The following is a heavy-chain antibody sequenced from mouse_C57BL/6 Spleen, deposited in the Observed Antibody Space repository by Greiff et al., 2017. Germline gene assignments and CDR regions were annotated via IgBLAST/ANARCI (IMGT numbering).Heavy chain of an antibody. CDR2: INPYNGGT. Sequence: EVKLQESGPVLVKPGASVKMSCKASGYTFTDYYMNWVKQSHGKSLEWIGVINPYNGGTSYNQKFKGKATLTVDKSSSTAYMELNSLTSEDSAVYYCARLGWDYWGQGTTLTVSS. V-gene: IGHV1-19*01. J-gene: IGHJ2*01. CDR3: ARLGWDY. D-gene: IGHD3-3*01. CDR1: GYTFTDYY.